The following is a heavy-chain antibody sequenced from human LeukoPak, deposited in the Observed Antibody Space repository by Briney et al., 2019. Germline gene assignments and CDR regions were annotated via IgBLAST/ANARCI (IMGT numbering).Heavy chain of an antibody. CDR3: ARNNGMDV. V-gene: IGHV3-7*03. Sequence: GGSLRLSCAASGFALSSHWMAWVRQVPGRGPEWVANVNRDGSETYYLDSVKGRFTISRDNAKNSLYLQMNSLRAEDTALYHCARNNGMDVWGQGTTVIVSS. CDR2: VNRDGSET. J-gene: IGHJ6*02. CDR1: GFALSSHW.